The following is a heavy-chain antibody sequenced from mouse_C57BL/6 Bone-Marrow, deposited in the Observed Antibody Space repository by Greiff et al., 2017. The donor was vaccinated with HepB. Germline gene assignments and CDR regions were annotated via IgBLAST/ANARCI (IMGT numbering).Heavy chain of an antibody. Sequence: VKLVESGPGLVQPSQSLSITCTVSGFSLNSYGAHWVRQSPGKGLEWLGVIWSGGSTDYNAAFISRLSISKDNSKSQVFFKMNSLQADDTAIYYCARNCRYRRGFDYWGQGTTLTVSS. CDR2: IWSGGST. V-gene: IGHV2-2*01. D-gene: IGHD1-1*01. CDR1: GFSLNSYG. CDR3: ARNCRYRRGFDY. J-gene: IGHJ2*01.